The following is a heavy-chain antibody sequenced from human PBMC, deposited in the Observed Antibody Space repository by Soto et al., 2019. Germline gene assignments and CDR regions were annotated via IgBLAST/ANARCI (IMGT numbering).Heavy chain of an antibody. CDR3: AREGDTGYYFDY. D-gene: IGHD3-9*01. Sequence: SETLSLTCTVSGGGVYSDGYYWGWIRQSPGKGLEWIGNIYFSGNTYYNPSLKSRVTISLDTSKNQFSLRLSSVTAADTAVYYCAREGDTGYYFDYWGQGTLVTVSS. CDR1: GGGVYSDGYY. J-gene: IGHJ4*02. CDR2: IYFSGNT. V-gene: IGHV4-39*07.